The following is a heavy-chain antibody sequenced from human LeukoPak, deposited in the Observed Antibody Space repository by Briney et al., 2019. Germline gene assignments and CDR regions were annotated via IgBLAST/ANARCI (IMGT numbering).Heavy chain of an antibody. D-gene: IGHD5-18*01. CDR1: GFTFSNYW. V-gene: IGHV3-74*01. Sequence: GGSLRLSRAASGFTFSNYWMHWVRQAPGKGLVWVSRINSDGRSTNYADSVKGRFTISRDNAKNTLYLQMNSLRAEDTAVYYCARGGGYSYGEIDYWGQGTLVTVSS. J-gene: IGHJ4*02. CDR3: ARGGGYSYGEIDY. CDR2: INSDGRST.